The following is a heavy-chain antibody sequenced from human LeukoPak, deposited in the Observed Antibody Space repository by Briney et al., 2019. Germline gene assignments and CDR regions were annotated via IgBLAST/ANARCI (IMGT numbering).Heavy chain of an antibody. CDR2: ISYDGSNK. J-gene: IGHJ3*02. D-gene: IGHD6-13*01. CDR3: AKSFYSSSWYDAFDI. V-gene: IGHV3-30*18. CDR1: GFTFSSYG. Sequence: GGSLRLSCAASGFTFSSYGMHWVRQAPGRGLEWVAVISYDGSNKYYADSVKGRFTISRDNSKNTLYLQMNSLRAEDTAVYYCAKSFYSSSWYDAFDIWGRGTMVTVSS.